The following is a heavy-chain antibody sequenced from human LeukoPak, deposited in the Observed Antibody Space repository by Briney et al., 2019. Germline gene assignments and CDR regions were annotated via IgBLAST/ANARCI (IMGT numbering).Heavy chain of an antibody. J-gene: IGHJ4*02. CDR3: ARGRDGYNYGTDY. CDR2: IYTSGSA. CDR1: GGSISSGSYY. D-gene: IGHD5-24*01. V-gene: IGHV4-61*02. Sequence: SETLSLTCTVSGGSISSGSYYWSWIRQPAGKGLEWIGRIYTSGSANYNPSLKSRVTISVDTSKNQSSLKLSSVTAADTAVYYCARGRDGYNYGTDYWGQGTLVTVSS.